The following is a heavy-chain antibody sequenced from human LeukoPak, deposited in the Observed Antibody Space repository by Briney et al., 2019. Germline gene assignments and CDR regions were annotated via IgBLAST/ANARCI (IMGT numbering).Heavy chain of an antibody. CDR1: GGSFSGYY. CDR2: INHSGST. V-gene: IGHV4-34*01. CDR3: ARSPDMVRGVITASHHFDY. Sequence: SETLSLTCAVYGGSFSGYYWSWIRQPPGKGLEWIGEINHSGSTNYNPSLKSRVTISVDASKNQFSLKLSSVTAADTAVYYCARSPDMVRGVITASHHFDYWGQGTLVTVSS. J-gene: IGHJ4*02. D-gene: IGHD3-10*01.